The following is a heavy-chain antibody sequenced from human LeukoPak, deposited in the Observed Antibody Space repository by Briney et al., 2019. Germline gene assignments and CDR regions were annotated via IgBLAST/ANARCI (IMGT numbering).Heavy chain of an antibody. CDR1: GDSFSTFG. J-gene: IGHJ4*02. D-gene: IGHD5-18*01. Sequence: ASVKVSCKASGDSFSTFGVVWVRQAPGQGLEWLGWISPYNGNTNYAHNFQGRVTMTTDTSTSVVYMEMRSLTSDDTAVYYCARGKKVTAFDYWGLGTLVTVSS. CDR2: ISPYNGNT. V-gene: IGHV1-18*01. CDR3: ARGKKVTAFDY.